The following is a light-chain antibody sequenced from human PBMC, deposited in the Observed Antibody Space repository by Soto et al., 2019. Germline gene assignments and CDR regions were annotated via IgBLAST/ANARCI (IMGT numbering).Light chain of an antibody. CDR1: QGISSY. Sequence: DIQLTQSPSFLSASVGDRVTITCRASQGISSYLAWYQQKPGKAPNLLILAATTLQSGVPSRFSGSGSGTEFTLTISSLQPEDFATYYCQQLSSYPLTFGGGTKVEIK. CDR3: QQLSSYPLT. CDR2: AAT. J-gene: IGKJ4*01. V-gene: IGKV1-9*01.